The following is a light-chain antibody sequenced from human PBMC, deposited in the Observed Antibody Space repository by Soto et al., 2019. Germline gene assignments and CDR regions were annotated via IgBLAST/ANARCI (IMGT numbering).Light chain of an antibody. Sequence: DIQMTQSPSSLSASVGDRVTITCRASQSISNYLNWYQQKPEKAPKLLIYAASTLQSGVPSRFSGSGSGTDFTLTISRLQPEDFGAYLCQQSYSTPPTFGQGTKVEI. V-gene: IGKV1-39*01. CDR3: QQSYSTPPT. CDR1: QSISNY. J-gene: IGKJ1*01. CDR2: AAS.